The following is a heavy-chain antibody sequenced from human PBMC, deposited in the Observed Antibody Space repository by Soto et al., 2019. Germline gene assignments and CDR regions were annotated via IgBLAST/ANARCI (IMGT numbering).Heavy chain of an antibody. J-gene: IGHJ6*02. Sequence: PGGSLRLSCAASGFTFSSYAMSWVRQAPGKGLEWVSAISGSGGSTYYADSVKGRFTISRDNSKNTLYLQMNSLRAEDTAVYYCAKEARDSSGYYPWVRYYYYGMDVWGQGTTVTVSS. CDR3: AKEARDSSGYYPWVRYYYYGMDV. CDR1: GFTFSSYA. CDR2: ISGSGGST. D-gene: IGHD3-22*01. V-gene: IGHV3-23*01.